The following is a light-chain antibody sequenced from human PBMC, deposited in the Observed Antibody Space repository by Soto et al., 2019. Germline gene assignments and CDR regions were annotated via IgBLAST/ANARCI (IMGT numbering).Light chain of an antibody. V-gene: IGKV3-20*01. CDR1: QSVSSSY. CDR3: QQDGRGPQT. J-gene: IGKJ1*01. Sequence: EIVLTQSPGTLSLSPGERATLSCRASQSVSSSYLAWYQQKPGQAPRLLIYDASSRATGIPDRFSGSGSGTDFTLTISRLEPDDFAVYYCQQDGRGPQTFGQGTKVEIK. CDR2: DAS.